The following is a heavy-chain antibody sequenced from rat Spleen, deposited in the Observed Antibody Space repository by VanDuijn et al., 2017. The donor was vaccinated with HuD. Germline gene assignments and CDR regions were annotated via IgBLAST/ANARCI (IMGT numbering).Heavy chain of an antibody. CDR2: VRYNGDT. J-gene: IGHJ3*01. V-gene: IGHV2-8*01. D-gene: IGHD1-6*01. CDR3: ARGRYTTDYYYPNWLAY. Sequence: QVRLTESGPGLVQPSQTLSLTCTVSGFSLTAYSVFWVRQPSGKGLEWMGRVRYNGDTSYNSALKSRLSISRDTSKSQVFLKMNSLQTEDTGTYYCARGRYTTDYYYPNWLAYWGQGTLVTVSS. CDR1: GFSLTAYS.